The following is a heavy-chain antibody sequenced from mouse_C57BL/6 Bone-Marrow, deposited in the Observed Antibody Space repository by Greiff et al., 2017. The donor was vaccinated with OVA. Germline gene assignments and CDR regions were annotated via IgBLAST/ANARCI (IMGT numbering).Heavy chain of an antibody. D-gene: IGHD2-5*01. CDR3: AKNVYYSNQGYFDV. CDR1: GFSLTSYG. J-gene: IGHJ1*03. Sequence: VKLMESGPGLVQPSQSLSITCTVSGFSLTSYGVHWVRQSPGKGLEWLGVIWRGGSTDYNAAFMSRLSITKDNSKSQVFFKMNSLQADDTAIYYCAKNVYYSNQGYFDVWGTGTTVTVSS. V-gene: IGHV2-5*01. CDR2: IWRGGST.